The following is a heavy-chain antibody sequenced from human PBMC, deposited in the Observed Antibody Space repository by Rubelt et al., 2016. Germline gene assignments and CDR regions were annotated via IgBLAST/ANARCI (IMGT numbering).Heavy chain of an antibody. CDR3: ARQWPGAEAAFDY. V-gene: IGHV4-39*01. CDR1: GGSISSSSYY. Sequence: QLQLQESGPGLVKPSETLSLTCTVSGGSISSSSYYWGCIRQPPGKGLEWIGSVYYSGSTYYKPSLKSRVTISVDTSKNPSSLKLSSVTAADTAVYYCARQWPGAEAAFDYWGQGTLVTVSS. J-gene: IGHJ4*02. D-gene: IGHD6-13*01. CDR2: VYYSGST.